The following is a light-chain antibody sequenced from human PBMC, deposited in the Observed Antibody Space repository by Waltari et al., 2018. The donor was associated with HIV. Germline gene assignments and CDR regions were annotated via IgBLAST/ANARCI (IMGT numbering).Light chain of an antibody. CDR3: CSCPRSGIRYV. J-gene: IGLJ1*01. Sequence: QSALTQPAAVSGSPGQSITISCTGTSSNVGSDDLVSWYQQHPGEAPKLTIYEVTNRPSGVSIRFSGSNSCNTPSLTISGLQAEDEADYYCCSCPRSGIRYVFGTGTKVTVL. V-gene: IGLV2-23*02. CDR1: SSNVGSDDL. CDR2: EVT.